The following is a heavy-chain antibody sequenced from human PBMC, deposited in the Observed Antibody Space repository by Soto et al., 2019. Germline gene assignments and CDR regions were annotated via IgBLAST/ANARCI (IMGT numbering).Heavy chain of an antibody. J-gene: IGHJ5*02. CDR3: ARHEQLVPAHNWFDP. CDR2: IYYSGST. V-gene: IGHV4-39*01. CDR1: GGSISSSSYY. D-gene: IGHD6-6*01. Sequence: SETLSLTCTVSGGSISSSSYYWGWIRQPPGKGLEWIGSIYYSGSTYYNPSLKSRVTISVDTSKNQFSLKLSSVTAADPAVYYCARHEQLVPAHNWFDPWGQGTLVTVSS.